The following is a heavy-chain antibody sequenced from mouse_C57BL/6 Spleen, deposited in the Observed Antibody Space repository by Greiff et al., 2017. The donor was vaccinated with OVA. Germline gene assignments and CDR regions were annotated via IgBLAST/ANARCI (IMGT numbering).Heavy chain of an antibody. Sequence: QVQLQQSGPELVKPGASVKISCKASGYAFSSSWMNWVKQRPGKGLEWIGRIYPGDGDTNYNGKFKGKATLTADKSSSTAYMQLSSLTSEDSAVYFCARSSDYGSSYYATWFAYWGQGTLVTVSA. J-gene: IGHJ3*01. CDR3: ARSSDYGSSYYATWFAY. D-gene: IGHD1-1*01. V-gene: IGHV1-82*01. CDR1: GYAFSSSW. CDR2: IYPGDGDT.